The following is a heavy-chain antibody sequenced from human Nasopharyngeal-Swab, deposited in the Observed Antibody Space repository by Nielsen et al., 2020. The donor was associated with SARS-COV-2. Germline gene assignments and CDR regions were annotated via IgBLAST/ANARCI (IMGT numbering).Heavy chain of an antibody. V-gene: IGHV3-7*03. Sequence: GESLQISCAASGFTFSSYWMSWVRQAPGKGLEWVANIKQDGSEKYYVDSVKGRFTISRDNAKNSLYLQMNSLRAEDTAVYYCARHLTTHPFDYWSQGTLVTVSS. CDR2: IKQDGSEK. D-gene: IGHD4/OR15-4a*01. CDR1: GFTFSSYW. J-gene: IGHJ4*02. CDR3: ARHLTTHPFDY.